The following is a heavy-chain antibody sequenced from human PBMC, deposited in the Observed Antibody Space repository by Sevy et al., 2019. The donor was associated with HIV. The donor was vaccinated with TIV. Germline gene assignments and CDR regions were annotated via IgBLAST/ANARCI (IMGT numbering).Heavy chain of an antibody. J-gene: IGHJ3*02. Sequence: GGSLRLSCAASGFSFRTYTMNWVRQAPGKGLEWVSSISYSSNYIYYADSVKGRFTISRDNAKNSLYLQMNNLRAEDTAVYYCARPYGSGSWEAFDIWGQGTIVTVSS. CDR1: GFSFRTYT. CDR2: ISYSSNYI. D-gene: IGHD3-10*01. CDR3: ARPYGSGSWEAFDI. V-gene: IGHV3-21*01.